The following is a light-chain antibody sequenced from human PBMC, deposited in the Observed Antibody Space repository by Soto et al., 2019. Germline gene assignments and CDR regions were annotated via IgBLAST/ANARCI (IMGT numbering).Light chain of an antibody. Sequence: DIQMTQSPSTLSASVEDRVTITCRASQSMNSWLAWYQQKPGKAPKHLIYKASSLESGVPPRFSGSESGTEFTLTISSLQPDDFATYYCLQYDTYYTFGQGTKLEIK. J-gene: IGKJ2*01. CDR2: KAS. V-gene: IGKV1-5*03. CDR3: LQYDTYYT. CDR1: QSMNSW.